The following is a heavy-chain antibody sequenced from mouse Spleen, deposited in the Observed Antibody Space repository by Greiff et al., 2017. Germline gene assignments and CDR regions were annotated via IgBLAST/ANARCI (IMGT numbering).Heavy chain of an antibody. CDR1: GFTFSSYG. Sequence: EVQLQESGGDLVKPGGSLKLSCAASGFTFSSYGMSWVRQTPDKRLEWVATISSGGSYTYYPDSVKGRFTISRDNAKNTLYLQMSSLKSEDTAMYYCASSYYSNYFYAMDYWGQGTSVTVSS. CDR3: ASSYYSNYFYAMDY. D-gene: IGHD2-5*01. CDR2: ISSGGSYT. V-gene: IGHV5-6*01. J-gene: IGHJ4*01.